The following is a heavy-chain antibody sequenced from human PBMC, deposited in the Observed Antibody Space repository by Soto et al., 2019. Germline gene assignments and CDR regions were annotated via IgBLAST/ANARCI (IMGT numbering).Heavy chain of an antibody. CDR2: SIPIFGTA. V-gene: IGHV1-69*01. Sequence: QVQLVQSGAEVKKPGSSVKVSCKASGGTFSSYAISWVRQAPGQGLEWMGGSIPIFGTANYAQKFQGRVTITADESTSTAYMELSSLRSEDTAVYYCARDWGYYGGNSRFYYYYGMDVWGQGTTVTVSS. CDR1: GGTFSSYA. J-gene: IGHJ6*02. D-gene: IGHD4-17*01. CDR3: ARDWGYYGGNSRFYYYYGMDV.